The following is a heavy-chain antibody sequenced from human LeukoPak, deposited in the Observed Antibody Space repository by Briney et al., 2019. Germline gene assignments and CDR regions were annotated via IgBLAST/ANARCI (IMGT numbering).Heavy chain of an antibody. J-gene: IGHJ4*02. CDR2: ISGSGGST. D-gene: IGHD3-9*01. V-gene: IGHV3-23*01. CDR1: GFTFSSYA. CDR3: AHLGYDILTGYYN. Sequence: PGGSLRLSCAASGFTFSSYAMSWVRQAPGKGLEWVSAISGSGGSTYYADSVKGRFTVSRDNSKNMLYLQMNGLRAEDTAVYYCAHLGYDILTGYYNWGQGTLVFVSS.